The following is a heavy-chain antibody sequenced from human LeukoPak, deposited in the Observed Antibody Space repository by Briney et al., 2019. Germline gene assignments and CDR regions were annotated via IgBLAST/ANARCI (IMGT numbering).Heavy chain of an antibody. CDR3: TTVVTYYYDSSGYYDAFHI. D-gene: IGHD3-22*01. CDR1: GFTFSDAW. V-gene: IGHV3-15*01. CDR2: IKSKTDGGAA. J-gene: IGHJ3*02. Sequence: GGSLRLSCAASGFTFSDAWMSWVRQAPGKGLEWVGRIKSKTDGGAADHAAPVKGRFTVSRDDSKTTLYLQMNSLKTEDTAVYYCTTVVTYYYDSSGYYDAFHIWGQGTMVTVSS.